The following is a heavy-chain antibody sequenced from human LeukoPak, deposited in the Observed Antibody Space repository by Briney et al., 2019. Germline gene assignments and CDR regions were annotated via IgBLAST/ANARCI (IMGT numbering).Heavy chain of an antibody. CDR1: GFTFSSFW. Sequence: PGGSLRLSCVASGFTFSSFWMHWVRQAPGKGLVWVSRIKGDGSTTSHADSVKGRFTISRDNAKNTLYLQMNSLRAEDTAVYYCARDPYCSGGDCYSFDPWGQGTLVTVSS. J-gene: IGHJ5*02. D-gene: IGHD2-15*01. V-gene: IGHV3-74*01. CDR2: IKGDGSTT. CDR3: ARDPYCSGGDCYSFDP.